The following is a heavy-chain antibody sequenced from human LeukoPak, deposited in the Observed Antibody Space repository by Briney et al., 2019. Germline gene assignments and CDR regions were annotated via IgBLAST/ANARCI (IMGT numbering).Heavy chain of an antibody. CDR2: TYDSGST. V-gene: IGHV4-4*02. CDR1: GGSISSNNW. D-gene: IGHD3-16*02. CDR3: ARTTGVGGVISAFDI. Sequence: ARTLSLTCAVSGGSISSNNWWRWGRDPPGKVLEGVGVTYDSGSTNYNPSVKSRVTISGDNSKNQLSLKLSCVSAADTAVYYCARTTGVGGVISAFDIWGAGKLVTVSS. J-gene: IGHJ3*02.